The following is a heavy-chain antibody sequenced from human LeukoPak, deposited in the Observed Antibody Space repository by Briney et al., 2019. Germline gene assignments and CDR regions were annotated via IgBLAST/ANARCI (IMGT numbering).Heavy chain of an antibody. J-gene: IGHJ4*02. CDR1: GFTLSTYA. CDR2: ISGSGGST. Sequence: LGGSLRLSCAASGFTLSTYAMSWVRQAPGKGLEWVSAISGSGGSTYYADSVKGRFTISRDNSKNTLYLQTNSLRAEDTAVYYCAKATPTLFDYWGQGTLVTVSS. V-gene: IGHV3-23*01. CDR3: AKATPTLFDY.